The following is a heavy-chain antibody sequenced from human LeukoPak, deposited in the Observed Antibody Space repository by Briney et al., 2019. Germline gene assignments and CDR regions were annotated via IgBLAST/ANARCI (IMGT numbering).Heavy chain of an antibody. CDR1: GFTFSSYA. CDR2: ISGSGGST. Sequence: GGSLRLSCAASGFTFSSYAMSWVRQAPGKGLEGVSAISGSGGSTYYAASVKGRFTISRDNSKNTLYLQMNGLRAEETAVYYCAKANSGSYKGWFDPWGQGTLVTVSS. CDR3: AKANSGSYKGWFDP. V-gene: IGHV3-23*01. J-gene: IGHJ5*02. D-gene: IGHD1-26*01.